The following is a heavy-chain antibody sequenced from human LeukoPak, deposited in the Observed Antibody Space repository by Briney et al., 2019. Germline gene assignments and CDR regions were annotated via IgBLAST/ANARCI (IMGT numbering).Heavy chain of an antibody. CDR3: ARVFVI. CDR2: ISGSGDII. CDR1: GFTFSTCA. D-gene: IGHD2-21*01. J-gene: IGHJ4*02. V-gene: IGHV3-23*01. Sequence: GGSLRLSCAASGFTFSTCAMSWVRQAPGKGLEWVSGISGSGDIIYYSDSVKGRFTISRDNSKNTLFLQMNSLRAEDTAVYYCARVFVIRGQGTLVTVSS.